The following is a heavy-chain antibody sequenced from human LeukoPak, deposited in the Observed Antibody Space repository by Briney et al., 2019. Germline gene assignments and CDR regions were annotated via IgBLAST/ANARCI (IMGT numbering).Heavy chain of an antibody. D-gene: IGHD5-12*01. CDR1: GLTFSNYG. CDR2: IRYDGSNK. CDR3: AKASRGYSGYDYSAPDY. V-gene: IGHV3-30*02. Sequence: GGSLRLSCAASGLTFSNYGMHWVRQAPGKGLEWVAFIRYDGSNKYYADSVKGRFTISRDNSKNTLYLQMNSPRAEDTALYFCAKASRGYSGYDYSAPDYWGQGTLVTVSS. J-gene: IGHJ4*02.